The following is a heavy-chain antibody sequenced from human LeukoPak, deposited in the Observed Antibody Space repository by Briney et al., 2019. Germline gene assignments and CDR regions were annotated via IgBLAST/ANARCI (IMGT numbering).Heavy chain of an antibody. J-gene: IGHJ4*02. CDR3: AKDICTRTSCHYYFDS. CDR2: ITWDGATT. D-gene: IGHD2-2*01. CDR1: GFTFGDYP. V-gene: IGHV3-43*01. Sequence: GCLRLSCTASGFTFGDYPMYWVRQVPGKGLEWVSLITWDGATTYYADSVKGRFTVSRDNSKNSLYLQMNNLRTEDTAFYYCAKDICTRTSCHYYFDSWGQGTLVTVSS.